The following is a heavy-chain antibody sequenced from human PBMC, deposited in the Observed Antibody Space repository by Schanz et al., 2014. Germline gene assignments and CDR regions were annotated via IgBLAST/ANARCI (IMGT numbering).Heavy chain of an antibody. Sequence: VQLVESGGGLVKPGGSLRLSCAASGFIFNDYYMNWIRQAPGKGLEWVAVIWYDGNNKYYADSVKGRFTISRDNSKNTLYLQMNSLRAEDTAVYYCAKGQLLSYYFDYWGQGTLVTVSS. CDR3: AKGQLLSYYFDY. J-gene: IGHJ4*02. CDR2: IWYDGNNK. CDR1: GFIFNDYY. D-gene: IGHD2-21*01. V-gene: IGHV3-33*06.